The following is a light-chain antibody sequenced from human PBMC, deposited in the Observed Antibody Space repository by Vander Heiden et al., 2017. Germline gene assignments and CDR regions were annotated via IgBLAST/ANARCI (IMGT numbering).Light chain of an antibody. CDR1: QNIANY. Sequence: IQMTQSPSSLYPSVGDRVTITCRASQNIANYLSWYQQRPGKAPKLLISAASILQSGVPPRFSGTESGTDFTVTISSLQPDDYATYYCQQTYSPPYTFGQGTTLGIK. V-gene: IGKV1-39*01. CDR3: QQTYSPPYT. J-gene: IGKJ2*01. CDR2: AAS.